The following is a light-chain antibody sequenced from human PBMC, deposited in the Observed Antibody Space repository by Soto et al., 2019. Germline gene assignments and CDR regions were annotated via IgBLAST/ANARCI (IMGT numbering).Light chain of an antibody. CDR1: QTVLHSSNNYNY. CDR3: QQYYTTPWT. J-gene: IGKJ1*01. V-gene: IGKV4-1*01. Sequence: DILMTQSPDSLAVSLGERATINCRSSQTVLHSSNNYNYLAWYQQRPGQSPKLLIHWAFTREFGVPDRFSGGVSGTDFTLTITNLQAEDVAVYYCQQYYTTPWTFGQGTKVEI. CDR2: WAF.